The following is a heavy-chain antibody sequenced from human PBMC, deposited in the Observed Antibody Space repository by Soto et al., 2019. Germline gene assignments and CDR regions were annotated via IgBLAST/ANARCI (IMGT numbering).Heavy chain of an antibody. Sequence: SLRLSCAASGFTFSDYYMSWIRQAPGKGLEWVSYISSSGSTIYYADSVKGRFTISRDNAKNSLYLQMNSLRAEDTAVYYCARDRPSRYGSGSYYPLAPWGQGTLVTVYS. CDR2: ISSSGSTI. J-gene: IGHJ5*02. V-gene: IGHV3-11*01. CDR3: ARDRPSRYGSGSYYPLAP. CDR1: GFTFSDYY. D-gene: IGHD3-10*01.